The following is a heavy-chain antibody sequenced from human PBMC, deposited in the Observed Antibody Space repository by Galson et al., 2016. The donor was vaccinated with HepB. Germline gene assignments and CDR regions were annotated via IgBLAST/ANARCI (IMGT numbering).Heavy chain of an antibody. J-gene: IGHJ4*02. CDR1: GGSINSTSSY. CDR3: ARHTYTRGAFDY. CDR2: MYYSGNT. Sequence: ETLSLTCTVSGGSINSTSSYWGWIRQPPGKGLEWIGSMYYSGNTFYNPSLILRVTISVDTSKNQFSLKVTSVTAADTAVYYCARHTYTRGAFDYWGQGRLVTVSS. V-gene: IGHV4-39*01. D-gene: IGHD2-2*02.